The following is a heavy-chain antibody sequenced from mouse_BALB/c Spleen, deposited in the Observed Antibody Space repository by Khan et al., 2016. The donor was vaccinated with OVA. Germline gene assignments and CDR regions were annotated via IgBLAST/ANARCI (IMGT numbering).Heavy chain of an antibody. D-gene: IGHD1-1*02. J-gene: IGHJ1*01. CDR3: ASGGYWYFDV. V-gene: IGHV9-3-1*01. CDR2: INTYTGDP. Sequence: QVQLQQSGPELKKPGETVKISCKASGYTFTNYGMNWVKQAPGKGLKWMGWINTYTGDPTYADDFKGRFAFSLETSASTVYLQINNLKNEDTATYFCASGGYWYFDVWGAGTPVTVSS. CDR1: GYTFTNYG.